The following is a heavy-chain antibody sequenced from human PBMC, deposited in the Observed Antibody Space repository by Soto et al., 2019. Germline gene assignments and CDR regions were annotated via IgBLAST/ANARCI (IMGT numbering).Heavy chain of an antibody. J-gene: IGHJ4*02. Sequence: SETLSLTCAVSGGSLSGSFWSWIRQPPGKGLEWIGEISHSGSTNYNSSLRSRVTISVDTSKNQFSLKLTSVTAAGTAVYYCARGKFWSADFDYWGQGTLVTVSS. CDR1: GGSLSGSF. CDR3: ARGKFWSADFDY. D-gene: IGHD3-3*01. CDR2: ISHSGST. V-gene: IGHV4-34*01.